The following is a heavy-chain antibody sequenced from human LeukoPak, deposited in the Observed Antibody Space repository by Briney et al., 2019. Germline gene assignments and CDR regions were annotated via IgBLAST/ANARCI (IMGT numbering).Heavy chain of an antibody. CDR1: GFTFSSYA. J-gene: IGHJ4*02. CDR3: ASSYSGSNSYSDY. V-gene: IGHV3-23*01. CDR2: ISGSGGST. D-gene: IGHD1-26*01. Sequence: GGSLRLSCATSGFTFSSYAMSWVRQAPGRGLEWVSGISGSGGSTYYADSVKGRFTISRDNSKNTLYLQMISLRAEDTAVYHCASSYSGSNSYSDYWGQGTLVTVSS.